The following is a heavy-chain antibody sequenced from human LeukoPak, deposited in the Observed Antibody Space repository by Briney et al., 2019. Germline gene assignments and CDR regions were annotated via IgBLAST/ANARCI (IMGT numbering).Heavy chain of an antibody. CDR2: IRYDGSNK. CDR1: GFTFSSYG. CDR3: AKGRPTRYSSSWQEYFQH. D-gene: IGHD6-13*01. Sequence: GGSLRLSCAASGFTFSSYGMHWVRQAPGKGLEWLAFIRYDGSNKYYADSVKGRFTISRDNSKNTLYLQMNSLRAEDTAVYYCAKGRPTRYSSSWQEYFQHWGQGTLVTVSS. J-gene: IGHJ1*01. V-gene: IGHV3-30*02.